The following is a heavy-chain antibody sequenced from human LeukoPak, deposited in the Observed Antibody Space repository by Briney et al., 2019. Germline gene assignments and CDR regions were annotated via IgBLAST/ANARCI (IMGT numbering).Heavy chain of an antibody. D-gene: IGHD1-26*01. CDR3: ARDNSVGDNAWWFDP. V-gene: IGHV1-46*01. J-gene: IGHJ5*02. Sequence: ASVKVSCKASGYTFTGYYMHWVRQAPGQGLEWMGLINPTGGSTGYAQKFQGRVTMTRDMSTSTDYMELSSLRSEDTAIYYCARDNSVGDNAWWFDPWGQGTLVTVSS. CDR2: INPTGGST. CDR1: GYTFTGYY.